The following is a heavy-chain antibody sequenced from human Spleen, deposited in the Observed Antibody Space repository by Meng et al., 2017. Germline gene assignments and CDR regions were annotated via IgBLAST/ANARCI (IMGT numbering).Heavy chain of an antibody. J-gene: IGHJ4*02. CDR3: ARGPTTMAHDFDY. CDR1: GGAFSDYY. V-gene: IGHV4-34*01. D-gene: IGHD4-11*01. Sequence: QVQLQQWDAGLLGPSTSLPLTCVVSGGAFSDYYWSWIRQPPGKGLEWIGEINHSGSTNYNPSLESRATISVDTSQNNLSLKLSSVTAADSAVYYCARGPTTMAHDFDYWGQGTLVTVSS. CDR2: INHSGST.